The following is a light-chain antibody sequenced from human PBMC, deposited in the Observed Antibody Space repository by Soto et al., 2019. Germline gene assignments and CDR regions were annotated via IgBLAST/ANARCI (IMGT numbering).Light chain of an antibody. CDR3: SSYTSGPNLVVF. V-gene: IGLV2-14*03. Sequence: QSALTQPASVSGSPGQSITISCTGTSSDIGGYNYVSWYQQYPGKAPRLMIYDVNNRPSGVSDRFSGSKSGNTASLTISGLHAEDEAVYYCSSYTSGPNLVVFFGWGTKLTVL. CDR2: DVN. J-gene: IGLJ2*01. CDR1: SSDIGGYNY.